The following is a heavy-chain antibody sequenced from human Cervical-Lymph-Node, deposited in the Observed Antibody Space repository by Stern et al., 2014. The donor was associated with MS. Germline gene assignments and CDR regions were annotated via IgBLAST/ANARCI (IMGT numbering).Heavy chain of an antibody. CDR2: IKSKTDGGTT. CDR1: GFTFRNAW. J-gene: IGHJ6*02. Sequence: EVQLVESGGGLVKPGGSLRLSCAASGFTFRNAWMTWIRQAPGKGLEWVGRIKSKTDGGTTDYAAPVKGRFTISRDDSKNTLYLQMNSLKTEDTAVYYCTTLARSYPYYYYGMDVWGQGTTVTVSS. CDR3: TTLARSYPYYYYGMDV. V-gene: IGHV3-15*01. D-gene: IGHD1-26*01.